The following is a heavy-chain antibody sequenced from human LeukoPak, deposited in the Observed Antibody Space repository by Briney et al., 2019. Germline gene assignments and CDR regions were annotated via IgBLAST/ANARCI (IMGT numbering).Heavy chain of an antibody. CDR3: AREASSGPYFDY. D-gene: IGHD3-22*01. Sequence: SETLSLTCAVYGGSFSGYYWSWLRQPPGKGLEGIGEINHSGSTNYNPSLNSRVTISVDTSKNQFSLKLSSVTAADTAVYYCAREASSGPYFDYWGQGTLVTVSS. V-gene: IGHV4-34*01. J-gene: IGHJ4*02. CDR1: GGSFSGYY. CDR2: INHSGST.